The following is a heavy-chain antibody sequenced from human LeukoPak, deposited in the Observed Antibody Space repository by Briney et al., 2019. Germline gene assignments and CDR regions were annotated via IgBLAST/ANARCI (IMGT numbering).Heavy chain of an antibody. D-gene: IGHD5-12*01. Sequence: GGSLRLSCAASGITLSNAWMSWVRQAPGKGLEWIGRIKSKSDGGTTDYAAPVKGRFTISRDDSKNTLYLQMKSLKIEDTAVYYCTTETGKWLRFLARESRYYYYYYMDVWGKGTTVTISS. CDR2: IKSKSDGGTT. CDR3: TTETGKWLRFLARESRYYYYYYMDV. V-gene: IGHV3-15*01. J-gene: IGHJ6*03. CDR1: GITLSNAW.